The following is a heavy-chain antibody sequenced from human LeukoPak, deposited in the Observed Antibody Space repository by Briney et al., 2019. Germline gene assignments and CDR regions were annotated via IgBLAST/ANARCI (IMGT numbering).Heavy chain of an antibody. CDR1: GGSISSGGYS. V-gene: IGHV4-30-2*01. J-gene: IGHJ6*02. Sequence: SETLSLTCAVSGGSISSGGYSWSWIRQPPGKGLEWIGYIYHSGSTYYNPSLKSRVTISVDRSKNQFSLKLSSVTAADTAVYYCARVPLHYYYGMGVWGQGTTVTVSS. CDR3: ARVPLHYYYGMGV. CDR2: IYHSGST.